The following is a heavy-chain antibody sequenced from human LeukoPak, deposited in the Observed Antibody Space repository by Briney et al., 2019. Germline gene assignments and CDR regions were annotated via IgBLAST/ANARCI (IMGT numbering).Heavy chain of an antibody. D-gene: IGHD3-16*02. Sequence: GESLKISCKCSGYSFTSYWIGWVRQMPGKGLKWMGIIYPGDSDTRYSPSFQGQVTISADKSISTAYLQWSSLKASDTAMYYCARPSGELSPWGAFDIWGQGTMVTVSS. V-gene: IGHV5-51*03. CDR1: GYSFTSYW. J-gene: IGHJ3*02. CDR2: IYPGDSDT. CDR3: ARPSGELSPWGAFDI.